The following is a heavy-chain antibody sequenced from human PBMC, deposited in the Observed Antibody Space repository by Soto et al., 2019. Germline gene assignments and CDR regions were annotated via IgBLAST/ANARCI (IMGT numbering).Heavy chain of an antibody. CDR1: NGSISLGDYI. CDR2: IYYSGST. CDR3: ARDQGYSYGLYAMDA. J-gene: IGHJ6*02. D-gene: IGHD5-18*01. V-gene: IGHV4-30-4*01. Sequence: PSETLSQTCTGSNGSISLGDYIWCWIRQPPGKGLEWIGYIYYSGSTYYNPSLKSRVTISVDTSKNQFSLKLSSVTAADTAVYYCARDQGYSYGLYAMDAWRQGTTVT.